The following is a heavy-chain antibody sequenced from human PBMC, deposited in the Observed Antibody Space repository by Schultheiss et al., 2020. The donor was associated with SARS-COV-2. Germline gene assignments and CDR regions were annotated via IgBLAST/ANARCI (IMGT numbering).Heavy chain of an antibody. CDR2: IYHSGST. CDR1: GGSFSGYY. CDR3: ARLESHYFDY. Sequence: GSLRLSCAVYGGSFSGYYWGWIRQPPGKGLEWIGSIYHSGSTNYNPSLKSRVTISVDTSKNQFSLKLSSVTAADTAVYYCARLESHYFDYWGQGTLVTGSS. D-gene: IGHD3-3*01. V-gene: IGHV4-34*01. J-gene: IGHJ4*02.